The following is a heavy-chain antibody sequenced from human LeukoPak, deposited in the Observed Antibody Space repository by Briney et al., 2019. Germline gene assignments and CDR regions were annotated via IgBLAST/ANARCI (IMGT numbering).Heavy chain of an antibody. CDR3: VKRYSGYEGNYFDY. V-gene: IGHV3-64D*06. D-gene: IGHD5-12*01. Sequence: GGSLRLSCSASGFTFSSYAMHWVRQAPGKGLEYVSAISSNGGSTYYADTVKGRFTISRDNSKNTLYLQMSSLRAEDTAVYYCVKRYSGYEGNYFDYWGQGTLVTVSS. J-gene: IGHJ4*02. CDR1: GFTFSSYA. CDR2: ISSNGGST.